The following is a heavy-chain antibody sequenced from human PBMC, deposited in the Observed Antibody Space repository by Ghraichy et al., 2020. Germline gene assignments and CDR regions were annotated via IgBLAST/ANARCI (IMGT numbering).Heavy chain of an antibody. Sequence: GGSLRLSCAASGFTFSSYGMHWVRQAPGKGLEWVAVIWYDGSNKYYADSVKGRFTISRDNSKNTLYLQMNSLRAEDTAVYYCARDSGTTVTRYYFDYWGQGTLVTVSS. CDR1: GFTFSSYG. J-gene: IGHJ4*02. CDR2: IWYDGSNK. CDR3: ARDSGTTVTRYYFDY. D-gene: IGHD4-17*01. V-gene: IGHV3-33*01.